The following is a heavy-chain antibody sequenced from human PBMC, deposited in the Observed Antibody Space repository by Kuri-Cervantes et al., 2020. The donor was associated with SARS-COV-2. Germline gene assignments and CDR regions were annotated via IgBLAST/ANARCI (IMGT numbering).Heavy chain of an antibody. CDR2: INPDSSGT. Sequence: ASVKVSCKASGYTFTDYYMHWVRQAPGQGLEWMGWINPDSSGTDYAEKFQGRVTMTRDMSISTAYMELSSLTSEDTAIYYCYCAPKEGFDSWGQGTLVTVSS. J-gene: IGHJ4*02. CDR1: GYTFTDYY. CDR3: YCAPKEGFDS. V-gene: IGHV1-2*02. D-gene: IGHD2-21*01.